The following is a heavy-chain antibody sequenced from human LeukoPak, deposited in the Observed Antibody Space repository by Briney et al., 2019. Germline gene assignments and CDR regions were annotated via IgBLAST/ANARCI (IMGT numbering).Heavy chain of an antibody. CDR2: ITSSGGTT. V-gene: IGHV3-23*01. J-gene: IGHJ2*01. Sequence: GGSLRLSCAASGFTFNNYAMNWVRQAPGKGLEWVSTITSSGGTTFYADSVKGRFTISRDNSKNTLYLQMNSLRAEDTAVYYCAKPRGSTGWPNWYFGLWGRGTLVTVSS. CDR3: AKPRGSTGWPNWYFGL. CDR1: GFTFNNYA. D-gene: IGHD6-19*01.